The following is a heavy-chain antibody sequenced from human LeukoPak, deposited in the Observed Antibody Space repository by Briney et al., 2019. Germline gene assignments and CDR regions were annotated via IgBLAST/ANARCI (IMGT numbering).Heavy chain of an antibody. Sequence: GGSLRLSCAASGFTFSSYGMHWVRQAPGKGLEWVSAISGSGGSTYYADSVKGRFTISRDNSKNTLYLQMNSLRAEDTAVYYCAKNWYYYDSSGYYYWGQGTLVTVSS. CDR2: ISGSGGST. CDR3: AKNWYYYDSSGYYY. V-gene: IGHV3-23*01. CDR1: GFTFSSYG. J-gene: IGHJ4*02. D-gene: IGHD3-22*01.